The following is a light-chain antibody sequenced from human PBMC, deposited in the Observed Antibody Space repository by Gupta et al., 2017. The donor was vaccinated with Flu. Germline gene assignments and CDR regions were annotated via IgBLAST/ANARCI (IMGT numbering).Light chain of an antibody. V-gene: IGKV3-11*01. J-gene: IGKJ2*01. CDR3: QQRSGWPMYT. Sequence: EIVLTQSPATLSLSPGDRAILSCRASQSVNIYLAWYQQKPGQPPRLLMFDASKRAAGIPDRFSGSGSGTDFTLTIITVEPEDFAVYYCQQRSGWPMYTFGQGTKLE. CDR1: QSVNIY. CDR2: DAS.